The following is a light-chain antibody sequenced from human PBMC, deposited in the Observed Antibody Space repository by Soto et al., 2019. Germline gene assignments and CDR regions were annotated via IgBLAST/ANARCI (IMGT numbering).Light chain of an antibody. CDR1: SSDVGGYNY. Sequence: QSALTQPRSVSGSPGQSVTISCTGTSSDVGGYNYVSWYQQHPGRAPKFMIYDVTKRPSGVPDRFSGSKSGNTASLTISGLQVEDEADYYCCSLTSGPGWVFGGGTQLTVL. V-gene: IGLV2-11*01. J-gene: IGLJ3*02. CDR3: CSLTSGPGWV. CDR2: DVT.